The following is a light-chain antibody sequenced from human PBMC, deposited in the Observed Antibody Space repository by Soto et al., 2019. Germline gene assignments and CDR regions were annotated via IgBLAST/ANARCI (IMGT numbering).Light chain of an antibody. Sequence: EIVMTQSPATLSVSPGESATLSCRASPSVGSNLAWYQQKPGQSPRLLIYDASTRATGIPARFRGGGSGTEFTLTIDSLQSEDFAVYFCRQYNHWPSFGQGTKL. CDR2: DAS. J-gene: IGKJ2*01. CDR3: RQYNHWPS. CDR1: PSVGSN. V-gene: IGKV3-15*01.